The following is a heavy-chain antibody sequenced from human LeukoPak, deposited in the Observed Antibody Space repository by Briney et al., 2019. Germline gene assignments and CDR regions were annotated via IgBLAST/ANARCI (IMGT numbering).Heavy chain of an antibody. D-gene: IGHD4-17*01. V-gene: IGHV7-4-1*01. Sequence: ASVKVSCKASGYTFTNYGMNWVQRAPGQGLEWMGWINTNTGNPTYAQGFTGRFVFSLDTSVSTAYLQIGSLKAEDTAVYYCARGEATVTIVHWGQGTLVTVSS. J-gene: IGHJ4*02. CDR2: INTNTGNP. CDR3: ARGEATVTIVH. CDR1: GYTFTNYG.